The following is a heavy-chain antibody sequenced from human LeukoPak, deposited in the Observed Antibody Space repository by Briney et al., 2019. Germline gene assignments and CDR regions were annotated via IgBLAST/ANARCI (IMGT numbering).Heavy chain of an antibody. CDR2: XSYNCDT. Sequence: XSYNCDTNYAQEFQGRVTMTTDTSTSTAYMELRSLRSDDTAVYYCARDPSNTSGRYQYFDLWGRGTLVTVSS. V-gene: IGHV1-18*01. J-gene: IGHJ2*01. CDR3: ARDPSNTSGRYQYFDL. D-gene: IGHD6-19*01.